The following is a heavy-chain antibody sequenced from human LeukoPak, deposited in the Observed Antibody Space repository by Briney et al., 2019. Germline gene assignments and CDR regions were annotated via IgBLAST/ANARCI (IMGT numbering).Heavy chain of an antibody. J-gene: IGHJ4*02. Sequence: SETLSLTCTVSGGSISSYYWSWIRQPPGKGLEWIGYIYYSGSTNYNPSLKSRVTISVDTSKNQFSLKLSSATAADTAVYYCARARGDSIAAAAPNLDYWGQGTLVTVSS. CDR3: ARARGDSIAAAAPNLDY. D-gene: IGHD6-13*01. V-gene: IGHV4-59*01. CDR1: GGSISSYY. CDR2: IYYSGST.